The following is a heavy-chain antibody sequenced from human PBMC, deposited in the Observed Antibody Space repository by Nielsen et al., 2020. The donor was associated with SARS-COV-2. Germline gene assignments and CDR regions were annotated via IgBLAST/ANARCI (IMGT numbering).Heavy chain of an antibody. CDR2: INHSGST. V-gene: IGHV4-34*01. Sequence: WIRQPPGKGLEWIGEINHSGSTNYNPSLKSRVTISVDTSKNQFSLKLSSVTAADTAVYYCAGAFGRGYSYDRWGQGTLVTVSS. CDR3: AGAFGRGYSYDR. D-gene: IGHD5-18*01. J-gene: IGHJ4*02.